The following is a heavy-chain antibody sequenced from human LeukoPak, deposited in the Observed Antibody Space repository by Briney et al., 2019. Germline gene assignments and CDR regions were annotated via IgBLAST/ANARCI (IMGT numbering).Heavy chain of an antibody. Sequence: GGSLRLSCAASGFTFSSYSFNWVRQVPGKGLEWVSSITTTFYTYYTDSVKGRFTISRGNAKNSLYLQMISLRAEDTAVYYCARDPRVSRPRYDSSEFDYWGQGTLVTVSS. CDR3: ARDPRVSRPRYDSSEFDY. CDR2: ITTTFYT. D-gene: IGHD3-22*01. J-gene: IGHJ4*02. CDR1: GFTFSSYS. V-gene: IGHV3-21*01.